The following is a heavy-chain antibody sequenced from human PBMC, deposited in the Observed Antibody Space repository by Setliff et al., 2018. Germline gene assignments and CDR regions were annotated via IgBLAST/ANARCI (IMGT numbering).Heavy chain of an antibody. CDR1: DDSISSRHYY. D-gene: IGHD4-17*01. V-gene: IGHV4-61*09. J-gene: IGHJ3*01. CDR3: VRDAGDGYGVDAYAGGGFDF. Sequence: SETLSLTCTVSDDSISSRHYYWSWIRQPAGKGLEWLGQIYTSWSTNYNPSLKGRATLSIDASKKQFSLKLTSVTAADTAVYYCVRDAGDGYGVDAYAGGGFDFWGQGTMVTVS. CDR2: IYTSWST.